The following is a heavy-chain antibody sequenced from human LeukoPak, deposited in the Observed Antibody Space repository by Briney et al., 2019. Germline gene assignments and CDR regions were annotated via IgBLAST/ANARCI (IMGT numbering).Heavy chain of an antibody. Sequence: SETLSLTCCVSGYSFTSGHYWGWIRQPPGKGLEWIGNIYHTGSTHYNPSLKSRVTISVDTSKTQFSLKLSSVTAADTAVYYCARYCSSTSCILRGFDYWGQGTLVTVSS. J-gene: IGHJ4*02. CDR2: IYHTGST. CDR3: ARYCSSTSCILRGFDY. V-gene: IGHV4-38-2*01. D-gene: IGHD2-2*01. CDR1: GYSFTSGHY.